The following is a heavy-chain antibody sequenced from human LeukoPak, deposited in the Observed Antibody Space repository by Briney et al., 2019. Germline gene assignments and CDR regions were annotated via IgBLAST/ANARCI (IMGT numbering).Heavy chain of an antibody. Sequence: PSETLSLTCTVSGGSISSSSYYWGWIRQPPGKGLEWVANMKQDGSERFYVDSVKGRFTISRDNAKNSLYLQMNSLRAEDTAVYYCARAKWPGIAAAGPTRPSLDYWGQGTLVTVSS. CDR2: MKQDGSER. CDR3: ARAKWPGIAAAGPTRPSLDY. D-gene: IGHD6-13*01. CDR1: GGSISSSSYY. J-gene: IGHJ4*02. V-gene: IGHV3-7*01.